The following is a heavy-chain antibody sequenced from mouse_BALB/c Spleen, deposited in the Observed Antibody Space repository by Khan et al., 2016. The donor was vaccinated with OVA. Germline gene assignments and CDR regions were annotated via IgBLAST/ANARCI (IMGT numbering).Heavy chain of an antibody. CDR1: GFTFSSYS. D-gene: IGHD4-1*01. CDR2: ISSDGDYT. Sequence: DVQLVESGGDLVKPGGSLKLSCAASGFTFSSYSMSWVRQTPDKRLEWVATISSDGDYTYYPDSVKGRFTISRDNAKNTLYLQMSSLKSEDTAMYYCASHVTGSFAYWGQGTLVTVSA. CDR3: ASHVTGSFAY. V-gene: IGHV5-6*01. J-gene: IGHJ3*01.